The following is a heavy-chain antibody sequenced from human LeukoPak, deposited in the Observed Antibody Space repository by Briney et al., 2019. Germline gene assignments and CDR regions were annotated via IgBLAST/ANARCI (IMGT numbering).Heavy chain of an antibody. V-gene: IGHV3-48*03. J-gene: IGHJ4*02. CDR3: ARADSSGWGSLDY. CDR2: ISSSGSTI. Sequence: GGSLRLSCAASGFAFSSYEMNWVRQAPGKGLEWVSYISSSGSTIYYADSVKGRFTISRDNAKNSLYLQMNSLRAEDTAVYYCARADSSGWGSLDYWGQGTLVTVSS. D-gene: IGHD6-19*01. CDR1: GFAFSSYE.